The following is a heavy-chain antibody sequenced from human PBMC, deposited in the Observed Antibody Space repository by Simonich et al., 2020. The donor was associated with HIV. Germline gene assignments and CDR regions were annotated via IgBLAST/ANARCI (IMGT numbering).Heavy chain of an antibody. Sequence: QVQLQQWGAGLLTPSETLSLTCAVYGGSFSGYYWGWIRPPPGKGLEWIGEINHSGITNYKSSLNSRATISVDKSKNQFSLKLSSVTAADTAIYYCARRDRELILYFDYWGQGNLVTVSS. CDR1: GGSFSGYY. D-gene: IGHD3-3*01. CDR2: INHSGIT. CDR3: ARRDRELILYFDY. J-gene: IGHJ4*02. V-gene: IGHV4-34*01.